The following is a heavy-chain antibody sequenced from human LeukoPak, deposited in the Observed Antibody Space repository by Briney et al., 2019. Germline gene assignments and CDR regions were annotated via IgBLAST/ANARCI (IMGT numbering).Heavy chain of an antibody. J-gene: IGHJ4*02. D-gene: IGHD4-17*01. CDR2: ISAGGGRS. CDR1: GFTFSSYA. Sequence: GGSLRLSCAASGFTFSSYAMSWVRQAPGKGLEWVLTISAGGGRSYYVDSVKGRFTISRDNAKNSLYLQMNSLRAEDTAVYYCARVDYGDYAGEDYWGQGTLVTVSS. V-gene: IGHV3-23*01. CDR3: ARVDYGDYAGEDY.